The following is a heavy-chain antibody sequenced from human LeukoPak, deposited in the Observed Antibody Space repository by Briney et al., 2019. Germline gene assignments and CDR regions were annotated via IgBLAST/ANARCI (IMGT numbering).Heavy chain of an antibody. J-gene: IGHJ4*02. V-gene: IGHV3-21*04. CDR1: GFTFSSYT. CDR2: ISSSASYI. Sequence: GGSLRVSCAASGFTFSSYTMNWVRQAPGKGLEWVSSISSSASYIYYADSVKGRFTISRDNSKNTLYLHLNSLRAEDTAVYYCAKSPGEFEPTPFDYWGQGTLVTVSS. CDR3: AKSPGEFEPTPFDY. D-gene: IGHD3-10*01.